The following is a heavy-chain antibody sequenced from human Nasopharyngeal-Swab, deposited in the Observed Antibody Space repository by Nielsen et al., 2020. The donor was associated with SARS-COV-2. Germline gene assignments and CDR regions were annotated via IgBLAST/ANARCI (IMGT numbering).Heavy chain of an antibody. CDR2: ISGSGGST. CDR1: GFTFNIYA. J-gene: IGHJ4*02. D-gene: IGHD5-18*01. V-gene: IGHV3-23*01. Sequence: GESLKISCIASGFTFNIYAMAWVRRTPGRGLEWVSAISGSGGSTYYADSVKGRFTISRDNSKNTLYLQMNSLRAEDTAVYYCAKAEDTAMVTVDYWGQGTLVTVSS. CDR3: AKAEDTAMVTVDY.